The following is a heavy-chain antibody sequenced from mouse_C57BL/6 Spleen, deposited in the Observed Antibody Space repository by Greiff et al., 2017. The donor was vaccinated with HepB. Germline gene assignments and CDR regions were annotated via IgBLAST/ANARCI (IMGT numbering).Heavy chain of an antibody. CDR1: GFNIKDYY. V-gene: IGHV14-2*01. J-gene: IGHJ3*01. CDR3: ALYGNYEPFAY. D-gene: IGHD2-1*01. Sequence: VQLQQSGAELVKPGASVKLSCTASGFNIKDYYMHWVKQRTEQGLEWIGRIDPEDGETKYAPKFQGKATITADTSSNTAYLRLSSLTSEDTAVYYCALYGNYEPFAYWGQGTLVTVSA. CDR2: IDPEDGET.